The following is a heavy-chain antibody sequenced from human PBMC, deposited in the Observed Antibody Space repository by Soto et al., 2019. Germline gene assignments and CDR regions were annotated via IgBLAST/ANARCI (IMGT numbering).Heavy chain of an antibody. V-gene: IGHV1-69*01. Sequence: SAKVPCRASRGTFSSYAISWVRQAPGHGLEWMGGIIPIFGTAKYAQKFHGRVTITADESTSTAYMEVSSLRSEDTAVYYCARHKRVGYHYDSRALSGAFYIWG. J-gene: IGHJ3*02. D-gene: IGHD3-22*01. CDR1: RGTFSSYA. CDR3: ARHKRVGYHYDSRALSGAFYI. CDR2: IIPIFGTA.